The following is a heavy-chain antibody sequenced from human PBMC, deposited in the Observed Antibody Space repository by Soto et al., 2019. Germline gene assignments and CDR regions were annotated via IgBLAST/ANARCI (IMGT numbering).Heavy chain of an antibody. CDR3: AEDLGRYCSSGSCYGFDY. V-gene: IGHV3-30*18. CDR1: GFTFSSYG. Sequence: QVQLVESGGGVVQPGRSLRLSCAASGFTFSSYGMHWVRQAPGKGLEWVAVISYDGSNKYYADSVKGRFTISRDNSKNTVYLQMNSLRADDTAVYYVAEDLGRYCSSGSCYGFDYWCQETLVTVSS. CDR2: ISYDGSNK. D-gene: IGHD2-15*01. J-gene: IGHJ4*02.